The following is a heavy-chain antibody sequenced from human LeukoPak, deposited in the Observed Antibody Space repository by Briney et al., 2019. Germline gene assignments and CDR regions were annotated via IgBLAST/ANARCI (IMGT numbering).Heavy chain of an antibody. CDR3: AKGGIYGPFDY. D-gene: IGHD1-26*01. CDR2: ISYDGSNK. V-gene: IGHV3-30*04. CDR1: GFTFSSYG. Sequence: GGSLRLSCAASGFTFSSYGMHWVRQAPGKGLEWVAVISYDGSNKYYADSVKGRFTISRDNSKNTLYLQMNSLRAEDTAVYYCAKGGIYGPFDYWGQGTLVTVSS. J-gene: IGHJ4*02.